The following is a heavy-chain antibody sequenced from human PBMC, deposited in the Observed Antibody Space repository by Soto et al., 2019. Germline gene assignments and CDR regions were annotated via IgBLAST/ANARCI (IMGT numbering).Heavy chain of an antibody. CDR3: ATGVTTFDY. CDR1: GHTLSELS. CDR2: FDPEDGEI. Sequence: ASVKVSCKVSGHTLSELSIYWVRQAPGKGLEWMGGFDPEDGEIIYAQKFQGRVNMTGDTSTDTAYMELSSLRTEDTAVYYCATGVTTFDYWGQETLVTVSS. J-gene: IGHJ4*02. V-gene: IGHV1-24*01. D-gene: IGHD1-1*01.